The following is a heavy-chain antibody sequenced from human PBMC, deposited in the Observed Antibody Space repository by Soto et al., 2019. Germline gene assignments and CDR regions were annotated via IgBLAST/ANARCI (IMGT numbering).Heavy chain of an antibody. CDR3: ARGAYCSGGSCYSNRAFDI. CDR2: IGTAGDT. Sequence: GGSLRLSCAASGFTFSSYDMHWVRQATGKGLEWVSAIGTAGDTYYPGSVKGRFTISRENAKNSLDLQMNSLRAGDTAVYYCARGAYCSGGSCYSNRAFDIWGQGTMVTVSS. CDR1: GFTFSSYD. V-gene: IGHV3-13*01. J-gene: IGHJ3*02. D-gene: IGHD2-15*01.